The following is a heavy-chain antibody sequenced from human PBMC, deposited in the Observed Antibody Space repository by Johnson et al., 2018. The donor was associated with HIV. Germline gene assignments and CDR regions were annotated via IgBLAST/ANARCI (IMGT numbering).Heavy chain of an antibody. Sequence: MLLVESGGTLIQPGGSLRLSCAASGFTVSNNYMSWVRQAPGKGLEWVSVIYSGGSTYYADSVKGRFTISRDNSKNTLHLQMNSLRVEYKAMYYCARGPILEWLSGDGFDMWGQGTMVTVYS. J-gene: IGHJ3*02. CDR2: IYSGGST. CDR1: GFTVSNNY. D-gene: IGHD3-3*01. V-gene: IGHV3-66*03. CDR3: ARGPILEWLSGDGFDM.